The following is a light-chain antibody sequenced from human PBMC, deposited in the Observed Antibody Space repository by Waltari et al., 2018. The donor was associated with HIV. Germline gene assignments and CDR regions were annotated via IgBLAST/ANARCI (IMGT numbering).Light chain of an antibody. Sequence: DIVLTQSPASLAVSPGQRATFTSRASESVNFLGLNLIHWYQQKAGQPPKLLIYRASNKHTGVPARFSGSGSGTDFTLTINPVEANDTANYYCLQSKNFQLTFGGGTKVEIK. V-gene: IGKV3-15*01. CDR3: LQSKNFQLT. J-gene: IGKJ4*01. CDR2: RAS. CDR1: ESVNFLGLNL.